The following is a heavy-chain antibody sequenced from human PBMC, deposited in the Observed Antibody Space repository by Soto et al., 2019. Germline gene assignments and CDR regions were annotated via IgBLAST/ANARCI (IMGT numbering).Heavy chain of an antibody. D-gene: IGHD3-10*01. V-gene: IGHV3-30-3*01. J-gene: IGHJ4*02. Sequence: QVQLVESGGGVVQPGRSLRLSCAASGFTFSSYAMHWVRQAPGKGLEWVAVISYDGSNKYYADSVKGRFTISRDNSKNTLYLQMNSLRAEDTAVYYCAREFGVSSPRPDYWGQVTLVTVSS. CDR2: ISYDGSNK. CDR1: GFTFSSYA. CDR3: AREFGVSSPRPDY.